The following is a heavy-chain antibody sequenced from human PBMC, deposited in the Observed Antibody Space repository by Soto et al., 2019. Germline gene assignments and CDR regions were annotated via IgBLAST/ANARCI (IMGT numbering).Heavy chain of an antibody. CDR3: ARFFLRGYGMDV. V-gene: IGHV3-74*01. Sequence: GGSLRLSCAASGYTFSSYWMHWVRQAPGKGLVWVSLINSDGSSTSYADSVKGRFTISRDNAKNTLYLQMNSLRAEDTAVYYCARFFLRGYGMDVWGQGTTVTVSS. D-gene: IGHD3-10*01. CDR2: INSDGSST. CDR1: GYTFSSYW. J-gene: IGHJ6*02.